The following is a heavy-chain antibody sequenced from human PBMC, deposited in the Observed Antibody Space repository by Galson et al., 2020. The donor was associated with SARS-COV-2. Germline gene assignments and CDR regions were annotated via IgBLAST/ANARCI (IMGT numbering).Heavy chain of an antibody. D-gene: IGHD3-16*02. CDR2: MSSSAGGST. V-gene: IGHV3-23*01. CDR1: GFLFSNYA. J-gene: IGHJ5*01. Sequence: GGSLRLSCAASGFLFSNYAMSWVRQAPGKGLEWVASMSSSAGGSTYYAESVKGRFSISRENSKNTVYLQMYYLRADDTAVYYCAKDFLGGLIDTFDSWGQGTLVTVSS. CDR3: AKDFLGGLIDTFDS.